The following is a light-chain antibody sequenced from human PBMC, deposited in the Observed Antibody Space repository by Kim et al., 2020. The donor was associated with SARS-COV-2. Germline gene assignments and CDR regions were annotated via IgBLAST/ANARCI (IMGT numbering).Light chain of an antibody. CDR3: QQAISFPIT. J-gene: IGKJ5*01. Sequence: DIQMTQSPSSVSASVGDRVTITCRASQDLNGWLAWYQQKPGKAPKLLIYTTSTLQTGVSSRFSGSGSGTDFTLTISGLQPEDFATYFCQQAISFPITFGRGTRLGI. CDR1: QDLNGW. CDR2: TTS. V-gene: IGKV1-12*01.